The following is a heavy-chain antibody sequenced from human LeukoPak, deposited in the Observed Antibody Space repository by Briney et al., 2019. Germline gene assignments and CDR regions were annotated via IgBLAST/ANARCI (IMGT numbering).Heavy chain of an antibody. Sequence: SETLSLTCTVSGGSISSYYWSWIRQPPGKGLEWIGYIYYSGSTNYNPSLKSRVTISVDTSKNQFSLKLSSVTAADTAVYYCARGGYSGYVNYLPMTSWGQGTLVTVSS. V-gene: IGHV4-59*01. J-gene: IGHJ5*02. CDR2: IYYSGST. CDR3: ARGGYSGYVNYLPMTS. CDR1: GGSISSYY. D-gene: IGHD5-12*01.